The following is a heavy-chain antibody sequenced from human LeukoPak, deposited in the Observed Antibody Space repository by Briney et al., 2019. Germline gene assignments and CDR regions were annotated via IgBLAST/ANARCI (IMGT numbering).Heavy chain of an antibody. CDR3: ARVWLEWFGNYYFDF. V-gene: IGHV1-18*01. CDR2: ISTKNGDT. Sequence: GASVKVSCKASGYTFTTYGINWVRQAPGQGLEWMGWISTKNGDTNYAQNLQGRVTMTTDTITRTAYMELRSLRSDDTAVYYCARVWLEWFGNYYFDFWGQGTLVTVSS. D-gene: IGHD3-3*01. CDR1: GYTFTTYG. J-gene: IGHJ4*02.